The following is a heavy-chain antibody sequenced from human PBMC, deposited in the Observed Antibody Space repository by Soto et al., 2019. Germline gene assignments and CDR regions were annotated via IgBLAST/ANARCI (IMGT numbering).Heavy chain of an antibody. Sequence: SETLSLTCAVYGGSFSGYYWSWIRQPPGKGLEWIGEINHSGSTNYNPSLKSRVTISVDTSKNQFSLKLSSVTAADTAVYYCAGYDYSNYYFDYWGQGTLVTVSS. CDR2: INHSGST. V-gene: IGHV4-34*01. CDR1: GGSFSGYY. J-gene: IGHJ4*02. D-gene: IGHD4-4*01. CDR3: AGYDYSNYYFDY.